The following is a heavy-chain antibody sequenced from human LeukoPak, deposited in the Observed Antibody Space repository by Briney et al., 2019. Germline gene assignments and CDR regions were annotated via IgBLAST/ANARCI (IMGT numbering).Heavy chain of an antibody. J-gene: IGHJ5*02. Sequence: ASVKVSYKASGYTFTSYDINWVRQATGQGLEWMGWMNPNSGNTGYAQKFQGRATITRNTSISTAYMELSSLRSEDTAVYYCARLGEDYYDSSGLNPWGQGTLVTVSS. CDR3: ARLGEDYYDSSGLNP. CDR2: MNPNSGNT. CDR1: GYTFTSYD. D-gene: IGHD3-22*01. V-gene: IGHV1-8*03.